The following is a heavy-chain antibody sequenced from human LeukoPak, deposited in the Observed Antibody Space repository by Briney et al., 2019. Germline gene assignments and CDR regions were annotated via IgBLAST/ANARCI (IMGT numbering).Heavy chain of an antibody. J-gene: IGHJ5*01. CDR2: IPYDGSNK. CDR3: AKNRVPTAITPDS. Sequence: GGSLRLSCAASGFTFSNYGMHWVRQAPGKGLEWVAVIPYDGSNKYYTDSVKSRFTISRDNSKNTLYLQMNSLRAEDTAVYYCAKNRVPTAITPDSWGQGTLVTVSS. CDR1: GFTFSNYG. D-gene: IGHD2-2*02. V-gene: IGHV3-30*18.